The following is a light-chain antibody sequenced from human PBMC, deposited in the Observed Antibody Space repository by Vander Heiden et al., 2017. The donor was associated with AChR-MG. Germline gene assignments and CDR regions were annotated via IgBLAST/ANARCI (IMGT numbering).Light chain of an antibody. CDR2: AAS. Sequence: TQMTQPPSSLSASVGDRVTITCRASQSISSYLNWYQQKPGKAPKLLIYAASSLQSGVPSRFSGSGSGTDFTLTISRLQPEDFATYYCQQSDSTPRTFGHGTKVDIK. J-gene: IGKJ3*01. V-gene: IGKV1-39*01. CDR3: QQSDSTPRT. CDR1: QSISSY.